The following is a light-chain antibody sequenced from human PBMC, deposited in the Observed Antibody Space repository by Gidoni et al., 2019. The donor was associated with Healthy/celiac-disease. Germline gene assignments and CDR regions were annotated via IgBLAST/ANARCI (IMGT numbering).Light chain of an antibody. CDR1: QSISSY. CDR3: RRSYSTPRALT. CDR2: AAC. V-gene: IGKV1-39*01. Sequence: DIQMPQSPSSLSASVGDRVTITCRASQSISSYLNWYQQKPGKAPQLMIYAACSLQRGVAARFSGSGSGTEFTLTISSLRPEDFATDYCRRSYSTPRALTFGGGTKVEIK. J-gene: IGKJ4*02.